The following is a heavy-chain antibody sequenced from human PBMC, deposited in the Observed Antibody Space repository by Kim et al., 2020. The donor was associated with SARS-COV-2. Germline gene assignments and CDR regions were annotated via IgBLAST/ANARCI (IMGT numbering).Heavy chain of an antibody. CDR3: ARPSSRFGDYAL. Sequence: SETLSLTCTVSGGSISTAFYWGWIRQPPGKGLEWIGSVYYTGDTYYSPSLKGRVTIYVETSKNQFSLDVNSVTAADTAMYYCARPSSRFGDYALWGQGTL. D-gene: IGHD3-10*01. J-gene: IGHJ4*02. CDR2: VYYTGDT. CDR1: GGSISTAFY. V-gene: IGHV4-39*01.